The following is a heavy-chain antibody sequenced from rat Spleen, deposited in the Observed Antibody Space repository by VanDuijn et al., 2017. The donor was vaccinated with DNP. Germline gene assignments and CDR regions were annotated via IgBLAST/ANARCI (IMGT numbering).Heavy chain of an antibody. CDR2: ISYDGSST. CDR1: GFTFSDYY. V-gene: IGHV5-29*01. CDR3: ARQPYYFDY. J-gene: IGHJ2*01. Sequence: EVQLVESDGGLVQPGRSLKLSCAASGFTFSDYYMAWVRQAPTKGLEWVATISYDGSSTYYRDSVKGRFTISRDNAKSTLYLQMDSLRSEDTATYYCARQPYYFDYWGQGVMVTVSS.